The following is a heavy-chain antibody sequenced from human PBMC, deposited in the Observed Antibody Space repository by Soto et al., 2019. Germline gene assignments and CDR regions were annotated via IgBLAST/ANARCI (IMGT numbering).Heavy chain of an antibody. CDR2: INAGNGNI. D-gene: IGHD3-22*01. J-gene: IGHJ6*02. Sequence: ASVKVSCKASGYTFTSYAMHWVRQAPGQRLEWMGWINAGNGNIKCSQKFQDRVTITRDTSASTAYMELSSLRSEDTAVYYCARDYDSSGYYPLGGMDVWGQGTTVTVS. V-gene: IGHV1-3*01. CDR1: GYTFTSYA. CDR3: ARDYDSSGYYPLGGMDV.